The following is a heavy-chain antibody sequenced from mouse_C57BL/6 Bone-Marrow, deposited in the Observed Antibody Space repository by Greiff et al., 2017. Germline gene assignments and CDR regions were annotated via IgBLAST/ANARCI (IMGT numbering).Heavy chain of an antibody. V-gene: IGHV1-4*01. CDR3: ADFGYFDY. CDR1: GYTFTSYT. Sequence: VKLVESGAELARPGASVKMSCKASGYTFTSYTMHWVKQRPGQGLEWIGYINPSSGYTKYNQKFKDKATLTADKSSSTAYMQLSSLTSEDSAVYYCADFGYFDYWGQGTTLTVSS. J-gene: IGHJ2*01. CDR2: INPSSGYT.